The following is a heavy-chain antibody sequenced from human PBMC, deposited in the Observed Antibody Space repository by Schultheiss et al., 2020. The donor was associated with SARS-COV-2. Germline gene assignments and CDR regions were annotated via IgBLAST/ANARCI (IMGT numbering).Heavy chain of an antibody. J-gene: IGHJ4*02. CDR1: GGSISSGGYY. CDR3: ARGGNFWSATTRYYFDY. CDR2: IYYSGST. V-gene: IGHV4-61*03. D-gene: IGHD3-3*01. Sequence: SETLSLTCTVSGGSISSGGYYWSWIRQHPGKGLEWIGYIYYSGSTYYNPSLKSRVTISRDTSKNHFSLKLSSVTAADTAVYYCARGGNFWSATTRYYFDYWGQGTLVTVSS.